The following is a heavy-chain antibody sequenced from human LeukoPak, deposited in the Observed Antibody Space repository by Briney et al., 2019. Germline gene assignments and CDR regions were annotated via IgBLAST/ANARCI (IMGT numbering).Heavy chain of an antibody. V-gene: IGHV3-73*01. Sequence: GGSLRLSCAASGFTFSGSAMHWVRQASGKGLEWVGRIRSKANSHATAYAASVKGRFTISRDDSKNTAYLQMNSLKTEDTAVYYCTSGTTSGESDYWGQGTLVTVSS. CDR1: GFTFSGSA. CDR2: IRSKANSHAT. J-gene: IGHJ4*02. D-gene: IGHD1-1*01. CDR3: TSGTTSGESDY.